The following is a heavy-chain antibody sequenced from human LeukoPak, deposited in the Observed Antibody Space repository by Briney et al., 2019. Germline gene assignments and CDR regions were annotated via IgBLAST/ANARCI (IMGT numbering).Heavy chain of an antibody. CDR1: GFTFSSYS. J-gene: IGHJ5*02. V-gene: IGHV3-21*04. D-gene: IGHD2-21*01. Sequence: GGSLRLSCAASGFTFSSYSMNWVRQAPGKGLEWVSSISSTNNYINDGDSVKGRFTISRDNANNSLYLVMNSLRAEDTAVYYCARSPDVVETWFDLWGQGTLVTVSS. CDR2: ISSTNNYI. CDR3: ARSPDVVETWFDL.